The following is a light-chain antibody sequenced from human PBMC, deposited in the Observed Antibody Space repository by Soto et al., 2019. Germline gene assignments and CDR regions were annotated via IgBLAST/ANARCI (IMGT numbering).Light chain of an antibody. J-gene: IGLJ1*01. CDR3: CSYAGTPRV. V-gene: IGLV2-11*01. Sequence: QLVLTQPRSVSGSPGQSVTISCTGTSSDVGGYNYVSWYQQHPGKAPKLMIYDVSKRPSGVPDRFSGSKSGNTASLTISGLQAEDEADYYCCSYAGTPRVFGTGTKVTVL. CDR2: DVS. CDR1: SSDVGGYNY.